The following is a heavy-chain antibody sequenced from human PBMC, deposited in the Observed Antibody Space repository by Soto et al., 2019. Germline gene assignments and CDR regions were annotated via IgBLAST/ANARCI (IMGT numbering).Heavy chain of an antibody. J-gene: IGHJ4*02. Sequence: QVQLVQSGAEVKKPGASVKVSCKASGYTFTSYYMHWVRQAPGQGLEWMGIINPSGGIPTYAKKFQGRVTVTKDTSTSTVYMEVSSLRSEDSAVYYCARDSGSSCLDYWGQGTLVTVSS. CDR3: ARDSGSSCLDY. V-gene: IGHV1-46*01. CDR1: GYTFTSYY. D-gene: IGHD6-13*01. CDR2: INPSGGIP.